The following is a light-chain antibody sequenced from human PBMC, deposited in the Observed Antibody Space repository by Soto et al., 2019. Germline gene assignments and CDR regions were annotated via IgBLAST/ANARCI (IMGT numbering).Light chain of an antibody. CDR3: SSYAGSNKV. V-gene: IGLV2-8*01. CDR1: SSDVGGYNY. J-gene: IGLJ1*01. Sequence: QSVLTQPPSASGSPGQSVTISCTGTSSDVGGYNYVSWYQQHPGKAPKLMIYEVSKRPSGVPDRFFGSKSGNTASLTVSGLQAEDEADYYCSSYAGSNKVFGTGTKVTVL. CDR2: EVS.